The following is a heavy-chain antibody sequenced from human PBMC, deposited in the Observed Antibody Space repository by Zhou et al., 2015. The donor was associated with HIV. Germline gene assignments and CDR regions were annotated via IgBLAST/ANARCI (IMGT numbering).Heavy chain of an antibody. CDR1: GGTFSNYV. Sequence: QVQLVQSGAEVKKPGSSVKVSCKASGGTFSNYVINWVRQAPGRGLEWMGGIIPIFGTTNYAQKFQGRVTITADEPTTSLYMELSGLTSDDTAVYYCARGDTYYDSSAYSDDAFDIWGQGTLVSVSS. J-gene: IGHJ3*02. V-gene: IGHV1-69*01. CDR2: IIPIFGTT. CDR3: ARGDTYYDSSAYSDDAFDI. D-gene: IGHD3-22*01.